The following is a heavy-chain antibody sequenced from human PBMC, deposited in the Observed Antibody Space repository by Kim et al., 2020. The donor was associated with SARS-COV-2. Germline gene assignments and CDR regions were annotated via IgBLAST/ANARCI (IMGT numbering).Heavy chain of an antibody. V-gene: IGHV2-70*11. Sequence: SGPTLVKPTQTLTLTCTFSEFSLSTSKICVSWIRQPPGKALGWLARIDWDDVKYYSTSLKTRPTISKETPQNQVVLTLTKLDPVYTDTYFFARTRHDGYRVHGMDVRRQRTTVTL. CDR3: ARTRHDGYRVHGMDV. CDR1: EFSLSTSKIC. CDR2: IDWDDVK. J-gene: IGHJ6*01. D-gene: IGHD5-12*01.